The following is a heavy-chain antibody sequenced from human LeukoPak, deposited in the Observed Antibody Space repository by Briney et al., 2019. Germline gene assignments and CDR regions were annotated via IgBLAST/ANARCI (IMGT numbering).Heavy chain of an antibody. V-gene: IGHV3-30*03. J-gene: IGHJ4*02. D-gene: IGHD6-19*01. Sequence: QPGRSLRLSCAASGFTFRSYGMHWVRQAPGKGLEWVAVISYDESYKYYADSVKGRFTISRDSSKNTLYLQMNSLRAEDTAVYYCATTLGSGWKFDYWGQGTLVTVSS. CDR2: ISYDESYK. CDR1: GFTFRSYG. CDR3: ATTLGSGWKFDY.